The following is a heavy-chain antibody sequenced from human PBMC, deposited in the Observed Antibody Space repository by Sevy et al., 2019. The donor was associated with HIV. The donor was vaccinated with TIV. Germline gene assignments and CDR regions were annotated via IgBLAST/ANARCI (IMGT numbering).Heavy chain of an antibody. J-gene: IGHJ3*02. D-gene: IGHD5-18*01. CDR2: ISSSSSTI. V-gene: IGHV3-48*02. Sequence: GGSLRLSCAASGFTFSSYSMNWVRQAPGKGLEWVSYISSSSSTIYYADSLKGRFTIYRDNAKNSLYLQMNSLRDEDTAVYYCARQKGYSYRIDFDIWGQGTMVTVSS. CDR1: GFTFSSYS. CDR3: ARQKGYSYRIDFDI.